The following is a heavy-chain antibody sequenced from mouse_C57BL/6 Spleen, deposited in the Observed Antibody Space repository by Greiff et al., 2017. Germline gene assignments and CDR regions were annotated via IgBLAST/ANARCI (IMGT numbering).Heavy chain of an antibody. CDR3: VVDYGSGYFY. CDR2: IHPNRGST. D-gene: IGHD1-1*01. J-gene: IGHJ3*01. CDR1: GYTFTSYW. Sequence: QVQLQQPGAELVKPGASVKLSCKASGYTFTSYWMHWVKQRPGQGLEWIGMIHPNRGSTNYNEKFKSKATLTVYKSSSTAYMQLSSLTSEDSAVYYCVVDYGSGYFYWGQGTLVTVSA. V-gene: IGHV1-64*01.